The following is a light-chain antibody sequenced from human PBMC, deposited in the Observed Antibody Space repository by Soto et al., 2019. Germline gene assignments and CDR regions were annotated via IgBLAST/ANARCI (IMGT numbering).Light chain of an antibody. Sequence: EIVLTQSPGTLSLSPGERATLSCRASQSLGSSLAWYQQKPGQAPRLLIYSASSRATGIPDRFSGSGSGTDFTLTISRLEPEDSAVYYCQHYDTSPMYTFGQGAKLEI. CDR1: QSLGSS. CDR3: QHYDTSPMYT. V-gene: IGKV3-20*01. J-gene: IGKJ2*01. CDR2: SAS.